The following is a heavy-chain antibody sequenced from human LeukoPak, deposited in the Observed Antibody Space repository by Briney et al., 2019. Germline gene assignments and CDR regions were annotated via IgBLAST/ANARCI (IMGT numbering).Heavy chain of an antibody. CDR3: ASSTRLSREDHSSGFDS. CDR1: GGSFSGYQ. D-gene: IGHD4-11*01. Sequence: SETLSLTCAVYGGSFSGYQWSWIRQPPGKGLEWIGEINHTGSTKYSPSLKSRVTLSVDTSKNQFPLKLSPVTVADTAVYYCASSTRLSREDHSSGFDSWGQGTLVTVAS. CDR2: INHTGST. V-gene: IGHV4-34*01. J-gene: IGHJ4*02.